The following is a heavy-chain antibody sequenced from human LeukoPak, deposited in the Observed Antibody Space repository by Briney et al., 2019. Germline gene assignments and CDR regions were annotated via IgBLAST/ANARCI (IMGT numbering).Heavy chain of an antibody. J-gene: IGHJ4*02. V-gene: IGHV3-30*02. Sequence: GGSLRLSCAVSGFTLTSYGMHWVRQAPGKGLEWVAFIRYDGSNKYYADPVKGRFTISRDNSKNTLYLQMNSLRAEDTAVYYCAVIRDYDSSGNHYWGQGTLVTVSS. CDR1: GFTLTSYG. CDR2: IRYDGSNK. CDR3: AVIRDYDSSGNHY. D-gene: IGHD3-22*01.